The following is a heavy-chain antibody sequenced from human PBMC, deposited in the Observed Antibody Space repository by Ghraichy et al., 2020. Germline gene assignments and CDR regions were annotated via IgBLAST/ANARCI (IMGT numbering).Heavy chain of an antibody. J-gene: IGHJ4*02. V-gene: IGHV4-34*01. CDR1: GGSFSGYY. Sequence: SETLSLTCAVYGGSFSGYYWSWIRQPPGKGLEWIGEINHSGSTNYNPSLKSRVTISVDTSKNQFSLKLSSVTAADTAVYYCARVKAHIFNWNYGGCFDYWGQGTLVTVSS. CDR3: ARVKAHIFNWNYGGCFDY. CDR2: INHSGST. D-gene: IGHD1-7*01.